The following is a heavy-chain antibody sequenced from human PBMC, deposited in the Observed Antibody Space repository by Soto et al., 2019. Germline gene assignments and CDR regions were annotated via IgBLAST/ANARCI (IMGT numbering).Heavy chain of an antibody. D-gene: IGHD7-27*01. CDR3: ARLGRDIPFDC. Sequence: EVQLVESGGGLVQPGGSLRLSCAASGFTFSSYSMGWVRQAPGKGPEWVANIKEEGSEKYYADSVRGRSTISRDNPKNLLYLQMSSLRAEDTALYYCARLGRDIPFDCWGQGTLVTVSS. CDR2: IKEEGSEK. J-gene: IGHJ4*02. V-gene: IGHV3-7*01. CDR1: GFTFSSYS.